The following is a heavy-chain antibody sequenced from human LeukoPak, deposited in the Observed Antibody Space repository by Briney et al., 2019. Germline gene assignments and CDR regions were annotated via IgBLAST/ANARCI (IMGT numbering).Heavy chain of an antibody. CDR1: GFTFSDYA. D-gene: IGHD3-10*01. J-gene: IGHJ4*02. CDR2: ISYDGSNK. V-gene: IGHV3-30*04. Sequence: GGSLRLSCAASGFTFSDYAMHWVRQAPGKGLEWVAVISYDGSNKYYADSVKGRFTISRDNSKNTLFLQMNSLRAEDTAVYYCAKEDYFGSGSYLGYWGQGTLVTVFS. CDR3: AKEDYFGSGSYLGY.